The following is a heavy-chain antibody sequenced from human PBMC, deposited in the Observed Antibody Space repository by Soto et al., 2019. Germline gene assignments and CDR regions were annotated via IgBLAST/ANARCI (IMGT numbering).Heavy chain of an antibody. D-gene: IGHD6-19*01. CDR1: GYTFTSYG. Sequence: GASVKVSCKASGYTFTSYGISWVRQAPGQRLEWMGWINAGNGNTKYSQKFQGRVTITRDTSASTAYMELSSLRSEDTAVYYCARDFSVGIAVAPFDYWGQGTLVTVSS. CDR2: INAGNGNT. V-gene: IGHV1-3*01. J-gene: IGHJ4*02. CDR3: ARDFSVGIAVAPFDY.